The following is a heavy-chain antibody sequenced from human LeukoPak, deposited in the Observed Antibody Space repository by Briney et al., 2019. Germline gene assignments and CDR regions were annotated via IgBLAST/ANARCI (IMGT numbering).Heavy chain of an antibody. D-gene: IGHD3-10*01. J-gene: IGHJ1*01. V-gene: IGHV3-66*01. CDR1: GFTFSDFY. Sequence: GGSLRLSCVASGFTFSDFYMNWIRQAPGKGLEWVSIISGSGSSAYSADSVKGRFTISRDNSKNTLYLQMGSLRVEDMAVYYCARANGSGTYYNIYFQHWGQGTLVTVSS. CDR2: ISGSGSSA. CDR3: ARANGSGTYYNIYFQH.